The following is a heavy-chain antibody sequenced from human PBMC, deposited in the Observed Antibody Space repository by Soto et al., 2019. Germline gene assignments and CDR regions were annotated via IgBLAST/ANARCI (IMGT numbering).Heavy chain of an antibody. Sequence: GGSLRLSCVASGFSLANCPMNWVRQTPGKGLEWISYSSPRGDTIYYADSVEGRFTISRDNARNSLSLHMSSLRDEDSALYYCAKGPHTNVGWPYYFESWGQGVPVTASS. CDR1: GFSLANCP. CDR2: SSPRGDTI. J-gene: IGHJ4*02. CDR3: AKGPHTNVGWPYYFES. V-gene: IGHV3-48*02. D-gene: IGHD6-19*01.